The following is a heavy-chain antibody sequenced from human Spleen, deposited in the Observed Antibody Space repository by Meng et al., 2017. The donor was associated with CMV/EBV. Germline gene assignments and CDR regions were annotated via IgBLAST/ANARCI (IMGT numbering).Heavy chain of an antibody. CDR3: AREGSPLGSYYGMDV. V-gene: IGHV3-21*01. CDR2: ISSSSSYV. Sequence: GESLKISCAASGFTFSSYSMNWDRQAPGKGLEWVSSISSSSSYVYYADSVKGRFTISRDNAEYSLYLQMNSLRAEDTAVYYCAREGSPLGSYYGMDVWGQGTTVTVSS. D-gene: IGHD3-16*01. CDR1: GFTFSSYS. J-gene: IGHJ6*02.